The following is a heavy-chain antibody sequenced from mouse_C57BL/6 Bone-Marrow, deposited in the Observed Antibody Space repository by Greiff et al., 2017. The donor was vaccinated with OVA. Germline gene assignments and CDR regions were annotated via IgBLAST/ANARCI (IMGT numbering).Heavy chain of an antibody. Sequence: VQLQQSGGGLVKPGGSLKLSCAASGFTFSSYAMSWVRQTPEKRLEWVATISDGGSYTYYPDNVKGRFTISRDNAKNNLYLQMSHLTSEDTAMYYCARSYYSNSMDYWGQGTSVTVSS. V-gene: IGHV5-4*01. D-gene: IGHD2-5*01. J-gene: IGHJ4*01. CDR3: ARSYYSNSMDY. CDR1: GFTFSSYA. CDR2: ISDGGSYT.